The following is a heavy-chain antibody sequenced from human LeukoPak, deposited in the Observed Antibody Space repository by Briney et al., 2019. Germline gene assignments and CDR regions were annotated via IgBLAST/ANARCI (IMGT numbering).Heavy chain of an antibody. V-gene: IGHV1-8*01. J-gene: IGHJ4*02. Sequence: GASVKVSCKASGYTFTSYDISWVRQATGQGLEWMGWMNPNSGNTGYAQKFQGRFTMTRNTSISTAYMELSSLRSEDTAVYYCARGSEFQGWFGESHLGPSANWGQGTLVTVSS. CDR3: ARGSEFQGWFGESHLGPSAN. CDR2: MNPNSGNT. CDR1: GYTFTSYD. D-gene: IGHD3-10*01.